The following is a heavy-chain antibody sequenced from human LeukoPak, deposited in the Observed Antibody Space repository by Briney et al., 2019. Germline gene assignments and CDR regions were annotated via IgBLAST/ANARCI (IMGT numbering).Heavy chain of an antibody. CDR2: INPNSVCT. CDR1: GYTFTGYY. D-gene: IGHD3-9*01. V-gene: IGHV1-2*02. J-gene: IGHJ6*03. CDR3: ARGRGDYDILTGPPTHPYYYYLDV. Sequence: ASVKVSCKASGYTFTGYYMHWVRQAPGQGLEWMGWINPNSVCTNYAQKFQGRVTMTRDTSISTAYMELSRLRSDDTAVYYCARGRGDYDILTGPPTHPYYYYLDVWGKGTTVTISS.